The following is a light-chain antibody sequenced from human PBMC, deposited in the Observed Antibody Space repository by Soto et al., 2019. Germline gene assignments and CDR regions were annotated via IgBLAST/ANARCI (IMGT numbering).Light chain of an antibody. CDR3: QQSYSTPYT. CDR1: QSISNE. V-gene: IGKV1-39*01. J-gene: IGKJ2*01. CDR2: TAS. Sequence: DIQMTQSPSSLSASVGDRVTITCRASQSISNELNWYQQRPEKAPKLLIYTASSLQSGVPSKFSGSGSGTDFTLTISSLQREDFATYYCQQSYSTPYTFGQGTKLEIK.